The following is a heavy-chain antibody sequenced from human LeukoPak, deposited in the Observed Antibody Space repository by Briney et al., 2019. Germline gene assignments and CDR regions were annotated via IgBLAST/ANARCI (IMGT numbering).Heavy chain of an antibody. CDR3: ARSYSFGISFFDY. CDR1: GFTFSSYS. J-gene: IGHJ4*02. D-gene: IGHD5-18*01. Sequence: GGSLRLSCAASGFTFSSYSMNWVRQAPGKGLEWVSSISSSSSYIYYADSVKGRFTISRDNAKTSLYLQMNSLRAEDTAVYYCARSYSFGISFFDYWGQGTLVTVSS. V-gene: IGHV3-21*01. CDR2: ISSSSSYI.